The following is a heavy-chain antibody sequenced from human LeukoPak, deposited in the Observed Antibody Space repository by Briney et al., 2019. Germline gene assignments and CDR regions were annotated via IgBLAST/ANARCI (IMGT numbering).Heavy chain of an antibody. Sequence: GGSLRLSCAASGFTFSSYWMHWVRQAPGKGLVWVSRINSDGSSTSYVDSVKGRFTISRDNAKNPLYLQMNSLRAEDTAVYYCARVGRPRGGRSRGDYWGQGTLVTVSS. CDR1: GFTFSSYW. D-gene: IGHD1-26*01. CDR2: INSDGSST. V-gene: IGHV3-74*01. CDR3: ARVGRPRGGRSRGDY. J-gene: IGHJ4*02.